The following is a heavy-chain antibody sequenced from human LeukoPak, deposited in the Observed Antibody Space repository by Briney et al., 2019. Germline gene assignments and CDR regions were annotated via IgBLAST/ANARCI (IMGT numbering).Heavy chain of an antibody. CDR3: ARDGAADIVVVPAAGYYYYYGMDV. CDR1: GFTFSSYW. CDR2: IKQDGSEK. J-gene: IGHJ6*02. V-gene: IGHV3-7*01. D-gene: IGHD2-2*01. Sequence: GGSLRLSCAASGFTFSSYWMSWVRQAPGKGLEWVANIKQDGSEKYYVDSVKGRLTISRDNAKNSLYLQMNSLRAEDTAVYYCARDGAADIVVVPAAGYYYYYGMDVWGQGTTVTVSS.